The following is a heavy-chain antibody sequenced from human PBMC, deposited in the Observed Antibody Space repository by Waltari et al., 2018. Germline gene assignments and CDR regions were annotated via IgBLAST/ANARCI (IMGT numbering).Heavy chain of an antibody. V-gene: IGHV4-34*01. J-gene: IGHJ4*02. CDR1: GGSFSGYY. CDR2: IKHSGST. Sequence: QVQLQQWGAGLLKPSETLSLTCAGYGGSFSGYYWSWIRQPPGKGLEGIGEIKHSGSTNYNPSLKSRVTISVDTSKNQFSLKLSSVTAADTAVYYCARGNYYDSSGYYYLGYWGQGTLVTVSS. D-gene: IGHD3-22*01. CDR3: ARGNYYDSSGYYYLGY.